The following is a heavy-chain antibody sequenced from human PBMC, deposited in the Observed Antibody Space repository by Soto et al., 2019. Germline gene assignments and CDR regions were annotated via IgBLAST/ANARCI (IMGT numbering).Heavy chain of an antibody. CDR3: VGARGRLGGFDY. D-gene: IGHD6-6*01. CDR1: SESLSGYY. CDR2: IDGSGNT. J-gene: IGHJ4*02. V-gene: IGHV4-34*01. Sequence: QVQLQQWGAGLLKPSETLSLTCAVNSESLSGYYWSWIRQSPGKGLEWIGEIDGSGNTNYSPSRRSRVAMSVDTSKNHFSLNLNSVSAADTAEYYCVGARGRLGGFDYWGQGTLVTVSS.